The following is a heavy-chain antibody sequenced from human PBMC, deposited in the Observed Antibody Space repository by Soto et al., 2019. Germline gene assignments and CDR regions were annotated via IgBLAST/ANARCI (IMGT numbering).Heavy chain of an antibody. D-gene: IGHD3-16*01. J-gene: IGHJ4*02. CDR3: ARHGSF. Sequence: KPSETLSLTCTVSGVSISDTSYYWGWIRQPPGKRLEWIGSIYYSGNTYYNPSLKSRLTISVDSSKNQFSLNMTSVTAAATAVYSCARHGSFWGQGTLVTVSS. V-gene: IGHV4-39*01. CDR2: IYYSGNT. CDR1: GVSISDTSYY.